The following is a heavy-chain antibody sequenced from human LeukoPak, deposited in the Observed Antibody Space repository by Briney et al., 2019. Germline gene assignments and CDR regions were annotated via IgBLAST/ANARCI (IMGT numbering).Heavy chain of an antibody. CDR2: TFYRSEWYS. Sequence: SQTLSLTCAISGDSVSANTVAWNWIRQSPSRGLEWLGRTFYRSEWYSDYAVSVKSRITIKSDTSKNQFSLQLNSVTPEDTAVYYCARDQVGSSWYGNWFDPWGQGTLVTVS. V-gene: IGHV6-1*01. D-gene: IGHD6-13*01. CDR1: GDSVSANTVA. J-gene: IGHJ5*02. CDR3: ARDQVGSSWYGNWFDP.